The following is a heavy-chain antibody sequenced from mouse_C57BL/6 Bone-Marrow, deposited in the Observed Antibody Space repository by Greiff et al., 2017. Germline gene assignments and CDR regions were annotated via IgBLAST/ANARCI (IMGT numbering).Heavy chain of an antibody. J-gene: IGHJ2*01. CDR2: ISSGGSYT. D-gene: IGHD3-3*01. V-gene: IGHV5-6*01. CDR3: ARHRAPYFDY. CDR1: GFTFSSYG. Sequence: EVQLVESGGDLVKPGGSLKLSCAASGFTFSSYGMSWVRQTPDKRLEWVATISSGGSYTYYPDSVKGRFTISRDNAKNTLYLQMSSLKSEDTAMYYCARHRAPYFDYWGQGNTLTVSS.